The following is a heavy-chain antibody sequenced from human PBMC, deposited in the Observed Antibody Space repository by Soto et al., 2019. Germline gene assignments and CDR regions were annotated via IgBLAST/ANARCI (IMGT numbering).Heavy chain of an antibody. CDR2: INHSGST. CDR3: ARGVLPQEDAFDI. CDR1: GGSFSGYY. Sequence: SETLSLTCAVYGGSFSGYYWSWIRQPPGKGLEWIGEINHSGSTNYNPSLKSRVTISVDTSKNQFSLKLSSVTAADTAVYYCARGVLPQEDAFDIWGQGTMVTVSS. V-gene: IGHV4-34*01. D-gene: IGHD3-16*01. J-gene: IGHJ3*02.